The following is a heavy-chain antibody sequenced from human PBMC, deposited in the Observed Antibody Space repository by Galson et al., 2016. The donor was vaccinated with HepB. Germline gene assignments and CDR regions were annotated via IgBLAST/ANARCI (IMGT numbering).Heavy chain of an antibody. Sequence: SLRLSCAASGFVFSNFDLSWVRQAPGKGLEWVASISTRRTTYYSDSVQGRFTVSRDNSNNTLYLQMNGLRAEDTAVYYCAKERLGRRVFDHWGQGTLLTVSS. CDR2: ISTRRTT. J-gene: IGHJ4*02. CDR1: GFVFSNFD. V-gene: IGHV3-23*01. D-gene: IGHD7-27*01. CDR3: AKERLGRRVFDH.